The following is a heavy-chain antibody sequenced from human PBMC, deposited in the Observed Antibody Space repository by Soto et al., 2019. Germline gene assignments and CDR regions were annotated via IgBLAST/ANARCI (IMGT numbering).Heavy chain of an antibody. Sequence: GGSLRLSCAASGFTFSDYYMSWIRQAPGKGLEWVSYISSSISYTNYADSVKGRFTISRDNAKNSLYLQMNSLRAEDTAVYYCARYIYGYVDYWGQGTLVTVSS. CDR3: ARYIYGYVDY. J-gene: IGHJ4*02. CDR1: GFTFSDYY. CDR2: ISSSISYT. V-gene: IGHV3-11*06. D-gene: IGHD5-18*01.